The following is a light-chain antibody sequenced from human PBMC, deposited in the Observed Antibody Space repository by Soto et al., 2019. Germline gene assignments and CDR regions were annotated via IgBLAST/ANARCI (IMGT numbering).Light chain of an antibody. CDR1: SSDVCAYNY. V-gene: IGLV2-14*01. Sequence: QSLLTQPASVSGSPGPSITISCTGTSSDVCAYNYVSWYQHHPGKDPKLCIYDVTNRPSGVSVRFSVSKSSNTATLTIYGLQAEAEADYYCSSKPDSSARFVFGTGTKVTVL. J-gene: IGLJ1*01. CDR3: SSKPDSSARFV. CDR2: DVT.